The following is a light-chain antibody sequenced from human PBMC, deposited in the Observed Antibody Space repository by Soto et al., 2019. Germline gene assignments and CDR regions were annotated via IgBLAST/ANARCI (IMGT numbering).Light chain of an antibody. CDR2: KVS. Sequence: DVVMTQSPLSLPVTLGQPASISCRSSQSLAYSDGNTYLNWFQQRPGQSPRRLIYKVSNRDSGGPDRFIGSGSGTDFTLKISRVEADDVGVYYCMQGTHWPPYTFGQGTKLEIK. J-gene: IGKJ2*01. V-gene: IGKV2-30*01. CDR3: MQGTHWPPYT. CDR1: QSLAYSDGNTY.